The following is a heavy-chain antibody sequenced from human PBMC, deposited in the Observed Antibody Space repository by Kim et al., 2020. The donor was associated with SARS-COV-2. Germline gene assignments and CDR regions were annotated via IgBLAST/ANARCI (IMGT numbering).Heavy chain of an antibody. Sequence: GGSLRLSCAASGFTFSSYAMHWVRQAPGKGLEWVAVISYDGSNKYYADSVKGRFTISRDNSKNTLYLQMNSLRAEDTAVYYCARDPAEEVRGVFDYWGQGTLVTVSS. CDR2: ISYDGSNK. V-gene: IGHV3-30-3*01. J-gene: IGHJ4*02. D-gene: IGHD3-10*01. CDR1: GFTFSSYA. CDR3: ARDPAEEVRGVFDY.